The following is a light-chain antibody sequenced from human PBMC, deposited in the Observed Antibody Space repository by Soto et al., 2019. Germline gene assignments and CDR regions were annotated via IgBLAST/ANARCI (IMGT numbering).Light chain of an antibody. J-gene: IGKJ5*01. V-gene: IGKV1-12*01. CDR1: QDISGR. Sequence: IQMTQSLSSVSASVGDRVTVTCRASQDISGRLAWFQQKPGKAPKFLISHASRLQNGVPSRFSGSESGTDFALKISRVEAEDVGVYYCMQGTHWPITFGQGTRLEIK. CDR2: HAS. CDR3: MQGTHWPIT.